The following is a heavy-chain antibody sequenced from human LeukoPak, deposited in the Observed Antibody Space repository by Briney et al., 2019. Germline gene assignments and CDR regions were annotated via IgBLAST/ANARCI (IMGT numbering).Heavy chain of an antibody. CDR3: ARDNSVGDNAWWFDP. CDR2: MNPNSGNT. CDR1: GYTFTSYD. Sequence: GASVKVSCKASGYTFTSYDINWVRQATGRGLEWMGWMNPNSGNTGYAQKFQGRVTMTRDMSTSTDYMELSSLRSEDTAIYYCARDNSVGDNAWWFDPWGQGTLVTVSS. D-gene: IGHD1-26*01. V-gene: IGHV1-8*01. J-gene: IGHJ5*02.